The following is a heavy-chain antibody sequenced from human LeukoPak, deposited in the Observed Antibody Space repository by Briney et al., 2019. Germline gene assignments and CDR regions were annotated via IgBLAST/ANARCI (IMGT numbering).Heavy chain of an antibody. V-gene: IGHV4-39*07. CDR3: ARDWDGGFDFNTFDI. J-gene: IGHJ3*02. CDR2: LHFSGSI. D-gene: IGHD5-12*01. Sequence: RASETLSLTRTVSGASVSASGQYWGWIRQPPGKGLEWIATLHFSGSIYYETSLKSRLTISVDTSKNQFSLKLNSVTSADTAVYYCARDWDGGFDFNTFDIWGLGTMVTVSS. CDR1: GASVSASGQY.